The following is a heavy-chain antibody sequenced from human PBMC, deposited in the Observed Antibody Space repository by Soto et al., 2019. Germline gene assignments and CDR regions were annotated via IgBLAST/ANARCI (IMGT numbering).Heavy chain of an antibody. V-gene: IGHV4-59*01. CDR1: GGSISSYY. D-gene: IGHD1-26*01. J-gene: IGHJ4*02. CDR3: ARRYGGTFDY. CDR2: IYYSGST. Sequence: QVQLQESGPGLVKPSETLSLTCTVSGGSISSYYWSWIRQPPGKGLEWIGYIYYSGSTNYNPSLXIXVXIXXDRSKNQFSLKLSSVTAADTGVYYCARRYGGTFDYWGQGTLVTVSS.